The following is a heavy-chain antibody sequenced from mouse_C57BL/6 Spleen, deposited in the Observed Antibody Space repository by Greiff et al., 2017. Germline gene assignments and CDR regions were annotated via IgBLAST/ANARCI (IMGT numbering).Heavy chain of an antibody. CDR1: GYTFTSYW. CDR3: TRRFYGSSYWYFDV. V-gene: IGHV1-5*01. D-gene: IGHD1-1*01. CDR2: IYPGNSDT. J-gene: IGHJ1*03. Sequence: QSGTVLARPGASVKMSCKTSGYTFTSYWMHWVKQRPGQGLEWIGAIYPGNSDTSYNQKFKGKAKLTAVTSASTAYMELSSLTNEDSAVYYCTRRFYGSSYWYFDVWGTGTTVTVSS.